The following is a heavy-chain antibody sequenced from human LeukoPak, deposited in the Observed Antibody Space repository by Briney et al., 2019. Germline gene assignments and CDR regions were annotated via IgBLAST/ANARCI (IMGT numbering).Heavy chain of an antibody. CDR1: GYTFTSYG. Sequence: ASVKVSCKASGYTFTSYGISWVRQAPGQGLEWMGWISAYNGNTNYAQKLQGRVTMTTDTSTSTAYMELRSPRSDDTAVYYCARGGYDFWSGGDAFDIWGQGTMVTVSS. V-gene: IGHV1-18*01. D-gene: IGHD3-3*01. J-gene: IGHJ3*02. CDR2: ISAYNGNT. CDR3: ARGGYDFWSGGDAFDI.